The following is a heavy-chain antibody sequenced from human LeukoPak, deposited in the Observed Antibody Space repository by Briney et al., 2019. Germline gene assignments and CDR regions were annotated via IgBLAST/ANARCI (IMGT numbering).Heavy chain of an antibody. CDR1: GFTFNNYS. J-gene: IGHJ4*02. D-gene: IGHD3-10*01. CDR3: ARDGAPAMVRGVIIY. Sequence: GGSLRLSCAASGFTFNNYSMNWVRQAPGKGLEWVSYISSSSDTIYYADSVKGRFTISRDNAKNSLYLQMNSLRAEDTAVYYCARDGAPAMVRGVIIYWGQGTLVTVSS. CDR2: ISSSSDTI. V-gene: IGHV3-48*01.